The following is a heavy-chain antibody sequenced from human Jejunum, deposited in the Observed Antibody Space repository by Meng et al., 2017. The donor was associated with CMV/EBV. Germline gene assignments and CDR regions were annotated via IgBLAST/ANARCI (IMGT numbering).Heavy chain of an antibody. V-gene: IGHV3-48*03. CDR2: IATGVSFGARTT. Sequence: TSYEFNWVRQAPGKGLEWLSYIATGVSFGARTTYYADSVKGRFTISRDDAKNSLYLQMNSLRAEDTAVYYCARLEPLAAGGFFDYWGQGTPVTVSS. D-gene: IGHD6-13*01. CDR3: ARLEPLAAGGFFDY. J-gene: IGHJ4*02. CDR1: TSYE.